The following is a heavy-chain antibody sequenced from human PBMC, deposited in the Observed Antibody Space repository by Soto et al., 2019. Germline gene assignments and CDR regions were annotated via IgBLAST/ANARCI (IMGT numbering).Heavy chain of an antibody. CDR1: GYTFTSYG. V-gene: IGHV1-18*01. J-gene: IGHJ4*02. CDR2: ISAYNGNT. D-gene: IGHD2-2*01. Sequence: HVQLVQSGAEVKKPGASVKVSCKASGYTFTSYGISWVRQAPGQGLEWMGWISAYNGNTKYAQKLQGRVTMTTDTSTSTDSMEVRSLRSDDTAVYYCARDLAVGLVDYWGQGTLVTVSS. CDR3: ARDLAVGLVDY.